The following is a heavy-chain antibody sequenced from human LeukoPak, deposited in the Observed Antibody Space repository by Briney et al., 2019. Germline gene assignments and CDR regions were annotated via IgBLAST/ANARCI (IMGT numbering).Heavy chain of an antibody. D-gene: IGHD3-10*01. CDR3: AKREFDSSDFDY. CDR1: GFTFSSYS. V-gene: IGHV3-23*01. Sequence: PGGSLRLSCAASGFTFSSYSMNWVRQAPGKGLEWVSAISASGGGTYYADSVKGRFTITRDNSKNTLYLQMNSLRAEDTAVYYCAKREFDSSDFDYWGQGTLVTVSS. CDR2: ISASGGGT. J-gene: IGHJ4*02.